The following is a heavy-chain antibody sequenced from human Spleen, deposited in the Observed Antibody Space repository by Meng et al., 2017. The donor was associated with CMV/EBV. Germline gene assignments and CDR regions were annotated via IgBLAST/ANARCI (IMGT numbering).Heavy chain of an antibody. V-gene: IGHV3-30*04. CDR2: ISYDGSNK. CDR1: GFTFSNYP. J-gene: IGHJ4*02. CDR3: VRDSQQIYYYDSSGYFGFFDY. D-gene: IGHD3-22*01. Sequence: SLKISCAASGFTFSNYPMHWVRQAPGKGLEWVAVISYDGSNKHYADSVKGRFTISRDNSEDTVYLQMDSLRPKDTAVYYCVRDSQQIYYYDSSGYFGFFDYWGQGTLVTVSS.